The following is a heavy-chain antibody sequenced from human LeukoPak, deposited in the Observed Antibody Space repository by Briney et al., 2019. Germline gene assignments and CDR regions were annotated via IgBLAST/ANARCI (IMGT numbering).Heavy chain of an antibody. V-gene: IGHV3-23*01. CDR3: AKTFGTIDPFEY. CDR1: GFTFSKFA. Sequence: GGSLRLSRVASGFTFSKFAVSWVRQAPGKGLEWVSSISASGGKTYDADSVRGRFTISRDNSKNTFYLDMNSLRADDTAVYYCAKTFGTIDPFEYWGQGTLVTVSS. D-gene: IGHD2-2*01. CDR2: ISASGGKT. J-gene: IGHJ4*02.